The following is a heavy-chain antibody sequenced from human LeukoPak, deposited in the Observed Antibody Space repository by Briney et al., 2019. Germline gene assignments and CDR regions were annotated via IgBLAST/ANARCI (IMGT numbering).Heavy chain of an antibody. D-gene: IGHD4-23*01. CDR1: GYSISSGYF. CDR3: ARDVANGGTFNWFDP. J-gene: IGHJ5*02. CDR2: IYHSGST. Sequence: SQTLSLTCTVSGYSISSGYFWGWIRQPPGEGLEWIANIYHSGSTYYNPSLKSRVTISVDTSKNQFSLKLSSVTAADTAVYYCARDVANGGTFNWFDPWGQGTLVTVSS. V-gene: IGHV4-38-2*02.